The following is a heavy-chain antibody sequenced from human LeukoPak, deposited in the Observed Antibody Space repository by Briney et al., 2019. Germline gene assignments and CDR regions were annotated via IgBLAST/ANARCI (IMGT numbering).Heavy chain of an antibody. CDR3: AREALGYIVWGYYFDY. D-gene: IGHD3-16*01. CDR1: GYTFTGYY. V-gene: IGHV1-2*02. J-gene: IGHJ4*02. Sequence: ASVKVSCKASGYTFTGYYMHWVRQAPGQGLEWMGWINPNSGGTNYAQKFQGRVTMTRDTSISTAYMELSRLRSDDTAVYYCAREALGYIVWGYYFDYWGQGTLVTVSS. CDR2: INPNSGGT.